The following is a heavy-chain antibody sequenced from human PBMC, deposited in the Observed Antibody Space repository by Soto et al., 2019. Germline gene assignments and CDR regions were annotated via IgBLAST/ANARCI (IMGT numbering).Heavy chain of an antibody. CDR2: LNPNSGDT. Sequence: QVQLVQSGAEVKKPGASVKVSCKASGYTFSSYDINWVRQATGQGLEWMGWLNPNSGDTGYPQKFQGRVTLTRNTSINTAYIELSSLTSDDTAVYYCATSGGGWYLYWGQGTLVTVSS. V-gene: IGHV1-8*01. CDR3: ATSGGGWYLY. D-gene: IGHD6-19*01. CDR1: GYTFSSYD. J-gene: IGHJ4*02.